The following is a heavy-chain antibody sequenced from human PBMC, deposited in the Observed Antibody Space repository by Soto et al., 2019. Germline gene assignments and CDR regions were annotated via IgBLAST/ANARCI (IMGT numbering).Heavy chain of an antibody. V-gene: IGHV4-39*01. CDR1: GGSISSSSYY. J-gene: IGHJ4*02. CDR3: AIYSPAGRIVGATSPPHGFDY. CDR2: IYYSGST. D-gene: IGHD1-26*01. Sequence: SETLSLTCTVSGGSISSSSYYWGWIRQPPGKGLEWIGSIYYSGSTYYNPSLKSRVTISVDTSKNQFSLKLSSVTAADTAVYYCAIYSPAGRIVGATSPPHGFDYWGQGTLVTVSS.